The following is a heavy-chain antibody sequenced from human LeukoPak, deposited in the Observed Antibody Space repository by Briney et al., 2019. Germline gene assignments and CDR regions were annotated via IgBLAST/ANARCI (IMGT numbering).Heavy chain of an antibody. Sequence: PGGSLRLSCAASGFTFSSDWMSWVRQAPGKGLEWVANIKQDGSEKYYVDSVKGRFTISRDNAKNSLYLQMNSLRAEDTAVYYCARDHDGPYSNYFQPPPLSLDYWGQGTLVTVSS. CDR3: ARDHDGPYSNYFQPPPLSLDY. D-gene: IGHD4-11*01. V-gene: IGHV3-7*01. J-gene: IGHJ4*02. CDR2: IKQDGSEK. CDR1: GFTFSSDW.